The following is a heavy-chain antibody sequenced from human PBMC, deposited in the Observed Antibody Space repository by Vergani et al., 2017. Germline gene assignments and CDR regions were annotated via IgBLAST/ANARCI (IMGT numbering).Heavy chain of an antibody. V-gene: IGHV3-11*01. CDR3: ARDHRDYNNYPGTFDI. CDR1: GFSFSDHY. D-gene: IGHD5-24*01. CDR2: ISNSGNTI. J-gene: IGHJ3*02. Sequence: QVQLVESGGGLVKPGGSLRLSCAASGFSFSDHYMTWIRQAPGKGLEWVSYISNSGNTIEYADSVKGRFSISRDNAKSSLFRQMDSLRAEDTAVYYCARDHRDYNNYPGTFDIWGQGSMVTVSS.